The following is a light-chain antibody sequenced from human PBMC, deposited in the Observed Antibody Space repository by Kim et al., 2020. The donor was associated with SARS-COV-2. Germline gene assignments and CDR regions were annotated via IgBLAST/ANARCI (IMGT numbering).Light chain of an antibody. V-gene: IGKV1-16*02. J-gene: IGKJ4*01. Sequence: DIQMTQSPSSLSASIGDRVTITCRASQGISNSLAWFQQKPGKAPKSLIYAASSLHSGVPSKFSGSGSGTDFTLTISSLQPEDFAIYYCQQYKSYPLTFGGGTKVEIK. CDR1: QGISNS. CDR3: QQYKSYPLT. CDR2: AAS.